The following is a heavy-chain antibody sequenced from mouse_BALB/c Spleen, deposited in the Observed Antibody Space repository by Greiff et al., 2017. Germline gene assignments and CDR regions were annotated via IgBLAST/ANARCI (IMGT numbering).Heavy chain of an antibody. V-gene: IGHV2-9*02. CDR2: IWAGGST. CDR3: ARDRGGIVDAMDY. J-gene: IGHJ4*01. CDR1: GFSLTSYG. Sequence: VQLKESGPGLVAPSQSLSITCTVSGFSLTSYGVHWVRQPPGKGLEWLGVIWAGGSTNYNSALMSRLSISKDNSKSQVFLKMNSLQTDDTAMYYCARDRGGIVDAMDYWGQGTSVTVSS. D-gene: IGHD6-1*01.